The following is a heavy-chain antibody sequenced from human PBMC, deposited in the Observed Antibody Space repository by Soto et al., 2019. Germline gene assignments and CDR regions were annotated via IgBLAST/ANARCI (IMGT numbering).Heavy chain of an antibody. CDR1: GFTVSSNY. CDR3: AREMGTPPARGFDY. D-gene: IGHD1-1*01. Sequence: GGSLRLSCAASGFTVSSNYMSWVRQAPGKGLEWVSVIYSGGSTYYADSVKGRFTISRDNAKSSLYLQMNSLRAEDTAVYYCAREMGTPPARGFDYWGQGALVTVSS. J-gene: IGHJ4*02. V-gene: IGHV3-66*01. CDR2: IYSGGST.